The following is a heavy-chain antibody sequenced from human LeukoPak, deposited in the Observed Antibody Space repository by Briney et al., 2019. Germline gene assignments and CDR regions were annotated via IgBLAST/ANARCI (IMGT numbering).Heavy chain of an antibody. Sequence: GASVKVSCKASGYTFTSYGISWVRQAPGQGLEWMGWISAYNGNTNYAQKFQGRVTMTRDTSISTAYMELSRLRSDDTAVYYCARDIGYDGSGSYEKYFQHWGQGTLVTVSS. CDR3: ARDIGYDGSGSYEKYFQH. D-gene: IGHD3-10*01. V-gene: IGHV1-18*01. CDR1: GYTFTSYG. CDR2: ISAYNGNT. J-gene: IGHJ1*01.